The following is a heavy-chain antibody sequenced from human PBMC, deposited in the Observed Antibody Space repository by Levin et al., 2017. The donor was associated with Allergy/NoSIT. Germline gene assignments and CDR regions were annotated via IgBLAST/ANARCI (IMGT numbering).Heavy chain of an antibody. Sequence: SETLSLTCAVYGGSFSGYYWSWIRQPPGKGLEWIGEINHSGSTNYNPSLKSRVTISVDTSKNQFSLKLSSVTAADTAVYYCARGGFAAAKHPTRPLYFDYWGQGTLVTVSS. CDR2: INHSGST. D-gene: IGHD2-2*01. V-gene: IGHV4-34*01. CDR3: ARGGFAAAKHPTRPLYFDY. CDR1: GGSFSGYY. J-gene: IGHJ4*02.